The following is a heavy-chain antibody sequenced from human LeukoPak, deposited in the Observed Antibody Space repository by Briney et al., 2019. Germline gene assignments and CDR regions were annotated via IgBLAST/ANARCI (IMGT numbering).Heavy chain of an antibody. D-gene: IGHD3-10*01. J-gene: IGHJ2*01. V-gene: IGHV4-59*01. Sequence: SETLSLTCTVSGGSISRYYWSWIRQPPGKGLEWIGYIYYSGSTNYNPSLKSRVTISVDTSKNQFSLKLSSVTAADTAVYYCASYGAARGYFDLWGRGTLVTVSS. CDR1: GGSISRYY. CDR3: ASYGAARGYFDL. CDR2: IYYSGST.